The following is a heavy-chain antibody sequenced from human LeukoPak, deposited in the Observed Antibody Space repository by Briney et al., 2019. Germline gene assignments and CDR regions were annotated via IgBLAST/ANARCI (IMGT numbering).Heavy chain of an antibody. V-gene: IGHV4-59*01. D-gene: IGHD6-13*01. CDR1: GGSISSSY. Sequence: SETLSLTCTVSGGSISSSYRSWLRQPPGKGLEWIGYIYYTGSTNYNPSLKSRVTISIDTSKKQFSLKMSSVTAADTAVYYCARDSPIVVAGMYYGLDVWGQGTTVTVSS. J-gene: IGHJ6*02. CDR3: ARDSPIVVAGMYYGLDV. CDR2: IYYTGST.